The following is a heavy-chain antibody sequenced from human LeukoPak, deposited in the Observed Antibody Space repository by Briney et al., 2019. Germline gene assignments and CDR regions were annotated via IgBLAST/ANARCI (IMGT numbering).Heavy chain of an antibody. J-gene: IGHJ4*02. D-gene: IGHD3-10*01. Sequence: SQTLSLTCTVSGGSISSGSYYWSWIRQPAGKGLEWIGRIYTSGSTNYNPSLKSRVTISVDTSKNQFSLKLSSVTAADTAVYYCARPDSGKSSLDYWGQGTLVTVSS. V-gene: IGHV4-61*02. CDR1: GGSISSGSYY. CDR3: ARPDSGKSSLDY. CDR2: IYTSGST.